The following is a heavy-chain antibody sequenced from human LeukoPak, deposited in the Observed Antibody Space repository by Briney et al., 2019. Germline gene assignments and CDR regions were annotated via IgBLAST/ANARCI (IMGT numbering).Heavy chain of an antibody. V-gene: IGHV3-64*01. CDR3: AKEVDSMTTVPCPLVY. CDR1: GFTFSSYA. J-gene: IGHJ4*02. CDR2: ISGNGDST. Sequence: GGSLRLSCAASGFTFSSYAMHWVRQAPGKGLEYVSAISGNGDSTYYANSVKGRFTISRDNSKNTLYLQMNSLRAEDTAVYYCAKEVDSMTTVPCPLVYWGQGTLVTVSS. D-gene: IGHD4-17*01.